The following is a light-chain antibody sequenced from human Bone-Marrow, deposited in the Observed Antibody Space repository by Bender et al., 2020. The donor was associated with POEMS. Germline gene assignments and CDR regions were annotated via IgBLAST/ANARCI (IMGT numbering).Light chain of an antibody. J-gene: IGLJ2*01. CDR1: SSDVGGYNS. CDR2: EVY. V-gene: IGLV2-14*01. CDR3: SSYASSGILI. Sequence: QSALTQPASVSGSPGQSITISCTGTSSDVGGYNSVSWYQQHPDKAPKLMIYEVYNRPSGVSSRFSASKSGNTASLTISGLQTEDEADYHCSSYASSGILIFGGGTKVTVL.